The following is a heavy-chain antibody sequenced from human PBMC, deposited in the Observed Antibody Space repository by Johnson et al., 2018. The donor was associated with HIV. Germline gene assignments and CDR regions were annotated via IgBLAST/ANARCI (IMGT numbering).Heavy chain of an antibody. CDR1: GFTFSSYA. D-gene: IGHD6-13*01. CDR2: ISYDGSNK. CDR3: AKEEAAGPYDAFDI. Sequence: QVQLVESGGGLVQPGGSLRLSCAASGFTFSSYAMHWVRQAPGKGLEWVAVISYDGSNKYYADSVKGRFTISRDNSKNSLYLQMNSLRAEDTALYYCAKEEAAGPYDAFDIWGQGTMVTVSS. J-gene: IGHJ3*02. V-gene: IGHV3-30*04.